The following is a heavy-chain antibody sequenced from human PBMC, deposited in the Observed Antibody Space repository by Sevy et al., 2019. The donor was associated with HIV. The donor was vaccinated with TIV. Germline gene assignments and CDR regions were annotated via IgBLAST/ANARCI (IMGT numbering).Heavy chain of an antibody. J-gene: IGHJ4*02. CDR2: ISGSGGST. V-gene: IGHV3-23*01. D-gene: IGHD2-21*02. CDR1: GFTFSSYS. Sequence: GGSLRLSCAASGFTFSSYSMSWVRQAPGKGLEWVSAISGSGGSTYYADSVKGRFTISGNNSKNSLYLQMNSLRAEDTAVYCCAKDQGVDGGNSGDYWGQGTLVTVSS. CDR3: AKDQGVDGGNSGDY.